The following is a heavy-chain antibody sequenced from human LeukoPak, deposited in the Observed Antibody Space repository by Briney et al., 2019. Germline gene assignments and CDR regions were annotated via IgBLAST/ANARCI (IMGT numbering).Heavy chain of an antibody. CDR3: ARVVYSSSWYGPSGYYGMDV. D-gene: IGHD6-13*01. V-gene: IGHV7-4-1*02. Sequence: ASVKVSCKASGYTFTSYAMNWVRQAPGQGLEWMGWINTNTGNPTYAQGFTGRFVFSLDTSVSTAYLRISSLKAEDIAVYYCARVVYSSSWYGPSGYYGMDVWGQGTTVTVSS. CDR1: GYTFTSYA. J-gene: IGHJ6*02. CDR2: INTNTGNP.